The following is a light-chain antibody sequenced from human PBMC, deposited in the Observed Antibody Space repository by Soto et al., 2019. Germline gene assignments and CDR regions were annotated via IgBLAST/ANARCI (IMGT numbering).Light chain of an antibody. J-gene: IGKJ2*01. Sequence: DIQMTQSPSTLSASVGDRVTITCRASQSISSWLAWYQQKPGKAPKLLIYKASSLESGVPSRFSGSGSGTDFTLTINSLQPDDFATYYCQQYNSYPYTFGQGTKLEIK. CDR2: KAS. V-gene: IGKV1-5*03. CDR3: QQYNSYPYT. CDR1: QSISSW.